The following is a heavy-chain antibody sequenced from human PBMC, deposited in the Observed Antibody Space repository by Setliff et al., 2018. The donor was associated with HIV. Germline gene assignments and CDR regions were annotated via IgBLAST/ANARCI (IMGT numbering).Heavy chain of an antibody. Sequence: SVKVSCKASGGIYSSYAITWVRQAPGQGLEWMVGIIPISGTTKYAQKFQGRVTITTDESTSTAYMEVSSLRSEDTAVYYCATFGEVSKWLMRYWGQGTLVTVSS. CDR2: IIPISGTT. D-gene: IGHD3-16*01. CDR1: GGIYSSYA. CDR3: ATFGEVSKWLMRY. V-gene: IGHV1-69*05. J-gene: IGHJ4*02.